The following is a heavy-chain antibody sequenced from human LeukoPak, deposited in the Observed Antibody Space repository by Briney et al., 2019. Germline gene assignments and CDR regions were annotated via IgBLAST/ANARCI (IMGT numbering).Heavy chain of an antibody. CDR2: IYTSGST. Sequence: SETLSLTCTVSGGSISSGSYYWSWIRQPAGTGLEWIGRIYTSGSTNYNPSLKSRVTISVDTSKNQFSLKLSSVTAADTAVYYCARAYYDILTGYVDAFDIWGQGTMVTVSS. J-gene: IGHJ3*02. CDR3: ARAYYDILTGYVDAFDI. CDR1: GGSISSGSYY. D-gene: IGHD3-9*01. V-gene: IGHV4-61*02.